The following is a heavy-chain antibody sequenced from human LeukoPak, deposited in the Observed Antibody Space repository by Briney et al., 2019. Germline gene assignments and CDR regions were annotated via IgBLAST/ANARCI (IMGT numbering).Heavy chain of an antibody. Sequence: SETLSLTCTVSGGSIRSYYWSWIRQPPGKGLEWIGYIYYSGSTNYNPSLKSRVTISIDTSTNHFSPNLSSVTAAHKSVYYCGSTNTNPSITSRVTISVYTSKNQFSLKLSSVTAADTAVYYCARVAHSSRLGNAFDIWGQGTMVTVSS. CDR2: IYYSGST. CDR3: GSTNTNPSITSRVTISVYTSKNQFSLKLSSVTAADTAVYYCARVAHSSRLGNAFDI. D-gene: IGHD3-10*01. CDR1: GGSIRSYY. J-gene: IGHJ3*02. V-gene: IGHV4-59*01.